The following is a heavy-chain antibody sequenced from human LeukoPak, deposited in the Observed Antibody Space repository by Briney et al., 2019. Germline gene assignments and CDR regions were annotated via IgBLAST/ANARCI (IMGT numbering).Heavy chain of an antibody. CDR1: GFTFSTFA. CDR2: ISYDGSRK. Sequence: PGGSLRLSCAASGFTFSTFAMHWVRQAPGKGLEWVAVISYDGSRKSYADSVKSRFTISRDNSKNTLYLQMNSLRPEDTAVYYCARPHSDSSTWFGAFDIWGQGTRVTVSS. D-gene: IGHD6-13*01. CDR3: ARPHSDSSTWFGAFDI. J-gene: IGHJ3*02. V-gene: IGHV3-30-3*01.